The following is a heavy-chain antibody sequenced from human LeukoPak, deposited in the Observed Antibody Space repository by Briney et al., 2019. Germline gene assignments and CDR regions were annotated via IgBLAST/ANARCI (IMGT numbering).Heavy chain of an antibody. D-gene: IGHD6-19*01. CDR1: GFIFSSYT. V-gene: IGHV3-30*18. CDR3: AKARGSSGWIDYYFDY. CDR2: ISYDAYNK. J-gene: IGHJ4*02. Sequence: GGSLRLSCAASGFIFSSYTMHWVRQAPGKGLEGVAVISYDAYNKYYADSVKGRFTISRDNSKNTLYLEMNSLRAEDTAVYYCAKARGSSGWIDYYFDYWGQGTLVTVSS.